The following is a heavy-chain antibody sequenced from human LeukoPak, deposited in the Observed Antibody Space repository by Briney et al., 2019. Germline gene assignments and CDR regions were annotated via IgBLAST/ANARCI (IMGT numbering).Heavy chain of an antibody. CDR1: GFTFDDYA. J-gene: IGHJ4*02. V-gene: IGHV3-9*01. CDR2: ISWNSGSI. Sequence: PGGSLRLSCAASGFTFDDYAMHWVRQAPGKGLEWVSGISWNSGSIGYADSVKGRFTISRDNAKNSLYLQMNSLRAEDTAVYYCAKAGATTIAARPRIFSFWGQGILVTVSS. D-gene: IGHD6-6*01. CDR3: AKAGATTIAARPRIFSF.